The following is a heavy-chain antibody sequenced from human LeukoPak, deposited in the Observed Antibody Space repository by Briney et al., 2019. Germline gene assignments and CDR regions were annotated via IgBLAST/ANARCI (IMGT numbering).Heavy chain of an antibody. J-gene: IGHJ4*02. V-gene: IGHV3-23*01. CDR2: ISGSGGST. CDR3: AKDPWVATTVTVFDD. D-gene: IGHD4-11*01. CDR1: GFTFSSYA. Sequence: PGGSLRLSCAAPGFTFSSYAMSWVRQAPGKGLEWVSAISGSGGSTYYADSVKGRFTISRDSSKNTLHLQMNSLRAEDTAVYYCAKDPWVATTVTVFDDWGQGTLVTVSS.